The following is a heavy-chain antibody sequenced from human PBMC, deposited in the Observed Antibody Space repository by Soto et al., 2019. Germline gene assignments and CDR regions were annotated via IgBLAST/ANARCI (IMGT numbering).Heavy chain of an antibody. D-gene: IGHD2-2*01. CDR3: ARSQGSSTSLEIYYYYYYGMDV. V-gene: IGHV1-69*01. CDR1: GGTFSSYA. CDR2: IIPTSDTT. J-gene: IGHJ6*02. Sequence: QVQLVQSGAEVKKPGSSVKVSCKASGGTFSSYAISWVRQAPGQGLEWMGGIIPTSDTTNYAQKFQGRVTITADDSTSTAYMELSSLRSEDTAVYYCARSQGSSTSLEIYYYYYYGMDVWGQGTTVTVSS.